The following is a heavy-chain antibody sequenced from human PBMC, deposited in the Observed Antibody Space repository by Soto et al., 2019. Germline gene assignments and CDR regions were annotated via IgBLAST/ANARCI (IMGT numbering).Heavy chain of an antibody. J-gene: IGHJ4*02. D-gene: IGHD6-13*01. CDR3: ARAHSSSWYQPRYFDY. CDR1: GGSISSGGYY. Sequence: SETLSLTCTVFGGSISSGGYYWCWIRQHPGKGLEWIGYIYYSGSTYYNPSLKSRVTISVDTSKNQFSLKLSSVTAADTAVYYCARAHSSSWYQPRYFDYWGQGTLVTVSS. CDR2: IYYSGST. V-gene: IGHV4-31*03.